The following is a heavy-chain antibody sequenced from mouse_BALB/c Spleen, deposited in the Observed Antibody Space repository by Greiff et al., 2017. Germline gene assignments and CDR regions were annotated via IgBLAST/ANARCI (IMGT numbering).Heavy chain of an antibody. D-gene: IGHD1-1*01. CDR2: INPSNGRT. V-gene: IGHV1S81*02. Sequence: VQLQQSGAELVKPGASVKLSCKASGYTFTSYWMHWVKQRPGQGLEWIGEINPSNGRTNYNEKFKSKATLTVDKSSSTAYMQLSSLTSEDSAVYYCAPYYYGSYFDYWGQGTTLTVSS. J-gene: IGHJ2*01. CDR1: GYTFTSYW. CDR3: APYYYGSYFDY.